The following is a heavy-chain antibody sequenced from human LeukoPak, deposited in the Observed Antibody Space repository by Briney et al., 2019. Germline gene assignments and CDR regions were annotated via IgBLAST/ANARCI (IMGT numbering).Heavy chain of an antibody. CDR3: ARDQSGYSYGHP. CDR2: IIPIFGTA. CDR1: GGTFSIYA. D-gene: IGHD5-18*01. V-gene: IGHV1-69*13. J-gene: IGHJ5*02. Sequence: ASVNVSCKASGGTFSIYAISWVRQAPGQGLEWMGGIIPIFGTANYAQKFQGRVTITADESTSTAYMELSSLRSEDTAVYYCARDQSGYSYGHPWGQGTLVTVSS.